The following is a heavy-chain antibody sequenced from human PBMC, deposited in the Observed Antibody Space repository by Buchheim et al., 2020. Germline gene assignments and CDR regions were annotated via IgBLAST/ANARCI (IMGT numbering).Heavy chain of an antibody. D-gene: IGHD6-19*01. CDR3: AKVAGAVAGTYDY. CDR2: ISYDGSDK. CDR1: GFTFSTYG. V-gene: IGHV3-30*18. Sequence: QVQLVESGGGVVQPGRSLRLSCAASGFTFSTYGMHWVRQAPGKGLEWVAVISYDGSDKYYADSVKSRFTIPRDNSKNTLNLQMNSLRAEDTAVYYCAKVAGAVAGTYDYWGQGTL. J-gene: IGHJ4*02.